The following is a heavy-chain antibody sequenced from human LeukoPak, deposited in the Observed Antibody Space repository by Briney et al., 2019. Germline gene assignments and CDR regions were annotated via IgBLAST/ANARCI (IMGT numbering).Heavy chain of an antibody. D-gene: IGHD2-21*02. CDR1: GYILSSYN. V-gene: IGHV1-46*01. J-gene: IGHJ4*02. CDR3: ARTYCAEDCSIRYFDY. CDR2: INPSGGDT. Sequence: ASVKVSCKASGYILSSYNMHWVRQAPGQGLEWLGIINPSGGDTKYAQKFQGRVTLTRDKSTSTVYMELSSLTSDDTAVYYCARTYCAEDCSIRYFDYWGQGTLVTVSS.